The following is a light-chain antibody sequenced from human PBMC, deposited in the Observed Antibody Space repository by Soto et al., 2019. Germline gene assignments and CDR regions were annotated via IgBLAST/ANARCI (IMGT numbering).Light chain of an antibody. Sequence: DIVVTQSPDSLAGSLGERATINCKSSQSVLYSSSNKNYLAWYQQKPGQPPKLLIYWASTRESGVPDRFSGSGSGTDFTLTISSLQAEDVAVYYCQQYYTTPRTFGQGTKVEIK. CDR2: WAS. V-gene: IGKV4-1*01. CDR1: QSVLYSSSNKNY. CDR3: QQYYTTPRT. J-gene: IGKJ1*01.